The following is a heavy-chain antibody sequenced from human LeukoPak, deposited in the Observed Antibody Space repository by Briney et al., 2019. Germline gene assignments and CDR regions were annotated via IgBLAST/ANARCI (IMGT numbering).Heavy chain of an antibody. J-gene: IGHJ5*02. Sequence: GASVKVPCKASGYTFTGYYMHWVRQAPGQGLEWMGWINPNSGGTNYAQKFQGRVTMTRDTSISTAYMELSRLRSDDTAVYYCARDAAAISPYNWFDPWGQGTLVTVSS. D-gene: IGHD2-2*02. CDR2: INPNSGGT. V-gene: IGHV1-2*02. CDR1: GYTFTGYY. CDR3: ARDAAAISPYNWFDP.